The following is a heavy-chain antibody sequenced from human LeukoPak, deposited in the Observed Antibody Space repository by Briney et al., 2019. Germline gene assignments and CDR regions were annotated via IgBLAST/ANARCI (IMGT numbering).Heavy chain of an antibody. J-gene: IGHJ4*02. CDR1: GGTFSSYA. Sequence: VASVKVSCKASGGTFSSYAISWVRQAPGQGLEWMGGIIPIFGTANYAQKFQGRVTITADESTSTAYMELRSLRSDDTAVYYCARDGCSRTSCSDYWGQGTLVTVSS. V-gene: IGHV1-69*13. CDR3: ARDGCSRTSCSDY. CDR2: IIPIFGTA. D-gene: IGHD2-2*01.